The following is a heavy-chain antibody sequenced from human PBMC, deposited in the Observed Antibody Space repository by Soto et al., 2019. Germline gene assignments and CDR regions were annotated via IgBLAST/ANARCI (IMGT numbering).Heavy chain of an antibody. V-gene: IGHV4-30-4*01. CDR3: ARDRVDIVAIPVGHGMDV. D-gene: IGHD5-12*01. CDR2: IYYSGST. CDR1: GCSISSGDYY. J-gene: IGHJ6*02. Sequence: PXETLSLTCTVAGCSISSGDYYWSWIRQPPGKGLEWIGYIYYSGSTYYNPSLKSRVTISVDTSKNQFSLKLSSVTAADTAVYYCARDRVDIVAIPVGHGMDVWGQGNTVTVSS.